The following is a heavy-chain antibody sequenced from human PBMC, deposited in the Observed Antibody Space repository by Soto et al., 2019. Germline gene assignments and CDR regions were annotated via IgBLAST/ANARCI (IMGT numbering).Heavy chain of an antibody. CDR1: GFIFTNYW. J-gene: IGHJ4*02. V-gene: IGHV3-7*05. D-gene: IGHD6-19*01. Sequence: PGGSLRLSCGASGFIFTNYWMTWVRQPPGKGLEWVANIKQDGSEKYYVDSVKGRFTISRDNAKNSLYLQVNSLRAEDTAVYYCARSRYNNGWYIASFDYWDQGTLVTVSS. CDR3: ARSRYNNGWYIASFDY. CDR2: IKQDGSEK.